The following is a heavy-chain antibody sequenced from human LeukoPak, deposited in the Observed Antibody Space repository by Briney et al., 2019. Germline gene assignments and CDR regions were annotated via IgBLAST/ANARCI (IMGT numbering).Heavy chain of an antibody. CDR1: GYTFTSYA. D-gene: IGHD6-19*01. J-gene: IGHJ4*02. CDR2: INAGNGNT. V-gene: IGHV1-3*03. Sequence: GASVKVSCKASGYTFTSYAMHWVRQAPGQRLEWMGWINAGNGNTKYSQEFQGRVTITRDTSASTAYMELSSLRSEDMAVYYCARGSVRYSSGWKEAFGYWGQGTLVTVSS. CDR3: ARGSVRYSSGWKEAFGY.